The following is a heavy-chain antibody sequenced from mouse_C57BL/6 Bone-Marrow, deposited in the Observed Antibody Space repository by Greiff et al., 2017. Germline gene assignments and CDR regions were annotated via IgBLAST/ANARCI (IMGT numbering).Heavy chain of an antibody. CDR2: INPSTGGT. Sequence: VQLQQSGPELVKPGASVKISCKASGYSFTGYYMNWVKQSPEKSLEWIGEINPSTGGTTYNQKFKAKATLTVDKSSSTAYMQLKSLTSEDSAVYYCARWGPSYGNYAMDYWGQGTSVTVSS. J-gene: IGHJ4*01. V-gene: IGHV1-42*01. CDR1: GYSFTGYY. D-gene: IGHD2-1*01. CDR3: ARWGPSYGNYAMDY.